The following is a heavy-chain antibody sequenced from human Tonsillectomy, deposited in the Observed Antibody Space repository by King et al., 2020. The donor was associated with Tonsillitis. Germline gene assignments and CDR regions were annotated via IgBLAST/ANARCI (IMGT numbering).Heavy chain of an antibody. J-gene: IGHJ3*02. CDR2: IRLKSGRL. CDR1: GFTFHDYA. D-gene: IGHD3-16*01. CDR3: AKTYGGVIESDAFDI. V-gene: IGHV3-9*01. Sequence: VQLVESGGGLAQPGRSLRLSCAAPGFTFHDYAMHWVRQAPGPGLEWVSSIRLKSGRLAFADSVKGRFIISRDHAKNSLYLQMNSLRPEDTAMYYCAKTYGGVIESDAFDIWGQGTMVTVSS.